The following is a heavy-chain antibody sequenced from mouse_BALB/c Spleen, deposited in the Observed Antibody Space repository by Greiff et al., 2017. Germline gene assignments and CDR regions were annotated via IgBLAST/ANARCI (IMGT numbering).Heavy chain of an antibody. CDR1: GFTFSSYG. Sequence: EVNLVESGGGLVQPGGSLKLSCAASGFTFSSYGMSWVRQTPDKRLELVATINSNGGSTYYPDSVKGRFTISRDNAKNTLYLQMSSLKSEDTAMYYCARERNGNYDYWGQGTTLTVSS. V-gene: IGHV5-6-3*01. CDR3: ARERNGNYDY. CDR2: INSNGGST. J-gene: IGHJ2*01. D-gene: IGHD2-1*01.